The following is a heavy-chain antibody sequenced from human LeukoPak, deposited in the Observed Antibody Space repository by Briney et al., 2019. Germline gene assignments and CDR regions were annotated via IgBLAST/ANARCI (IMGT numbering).Heavy chain of an antibody. J-gene: IGHJ3*02. CDR3: AKNLLMRWPPGDALHI. V-gene: IGHV3-30*18. CDR1: GFTFSSYG. D-gene: IGHD4-23*01. Sequence: GGSLRLSCAASGFTFSSYGMHWVRQAPGKGLEWVAVISYDGSSKFYADSVKGRFTISRDNSNNTLYLQMNSLRAEDTALYYFAKNLLMRWPPGDALHIWGQGTMVTVS. CDR2: ISYDGSSK.